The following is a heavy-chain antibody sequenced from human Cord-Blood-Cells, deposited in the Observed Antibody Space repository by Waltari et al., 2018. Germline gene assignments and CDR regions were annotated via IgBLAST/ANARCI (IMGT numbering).Heavy chain of an antibody. D-gene: IGHD3-10*01. Sequence: QLQLQESGPGLVTPSETLSLTCTVSGGSISSSSYYWGWIRPPPGKGLEWIGSIYYSGSTYYNPSLKSRVTISVDTSKNQFSLKLSSVTAADTAVYYCARHVLWYGSGSYYFDYWGQGTLVTVSS. CDR1: GGSISSSSYY. V-gene: IGHV4-39*01. CDR3: ARHVLWYGSGSYYFDY. J-gene: IGHJ4*02. CDR2: IYYSGST.